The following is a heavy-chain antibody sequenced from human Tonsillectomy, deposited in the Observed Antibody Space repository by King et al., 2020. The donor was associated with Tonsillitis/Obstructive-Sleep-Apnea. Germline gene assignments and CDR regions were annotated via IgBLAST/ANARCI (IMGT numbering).Heavy chain of an antibody. Sequence: VQLVESGGGLVKPGGSLRLSCAASGFTFSSYSMNWVRQAPGKGLEWVSSIGISSSSIYYADSVKGRFTISRDNAKNSLFLQMNSLRAEDTAFYYCARETSEAFDIWGQGTMVTVSS. J-gene: IGHJ3*02. CDR3: ARETSEAFDI. CDR1: GFTFSSYS. CDR2: IGISSSSI. V-gene: IGHV3-21*01.